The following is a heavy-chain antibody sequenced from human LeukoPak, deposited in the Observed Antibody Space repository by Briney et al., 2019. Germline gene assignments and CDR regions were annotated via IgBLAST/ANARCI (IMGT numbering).Heavy chain of an antibody. CDR3: TKGMATIRRHIDS. V-gene: IGHV3-23*01. CDR2: ISGSAGST. D-gene: IGHD5-24*01. CDR1: GFSFSDCA. J-gene: IGHJ4*02. Sequence: GGSLRLSCAASGFSFSDCAMSWVRQAPGRGLEWVSSISGSAGSTYYADSMKGRFTISRDNPMNTLHLEMNSLRAEDTAIYYCTKGMATIRRHIDSWGQGTLVTVSS.